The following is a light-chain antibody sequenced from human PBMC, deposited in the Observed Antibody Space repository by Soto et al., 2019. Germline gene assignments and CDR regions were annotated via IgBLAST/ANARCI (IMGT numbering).Light chain of an antibody. V-gene: IGKV3-11*01. CDR3: QERSNWPRGT. Sequence: EIVLTQSPATLSLSPGERATLSCRASQTVSIFLAWYQQKPGQAPRLLSYDASTRAPGIPARFSGSGSGTDFTLTITSLEPEDFAVYYCQERSNWPRGTFGQGTKVEIK. CDR1: QTVSIF. J-gene: IGKJ1*01. CDR2: DAS.